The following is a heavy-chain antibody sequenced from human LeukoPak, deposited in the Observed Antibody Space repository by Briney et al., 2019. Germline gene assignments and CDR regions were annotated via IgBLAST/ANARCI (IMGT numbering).Heavy chain of an antibody. CDR2: FSASGGST. D-gene: IGHD1-26*01. V-gene: IGHV3-23*01. CDR1: GFTFSSFW. J-gene: IGHJ4*02. Sequence: GGSLRLSCAASGFTFSSFWMHWARQAPGKGLEWVSSFSASGGSTYYAESVKGRFTISRDNSKNTLYLQMNSLRAEDTAVYYCAKFPTTSSRGYFDYWGQGALVTVSS. CDR3: AKFPTTSSRGYFDY.